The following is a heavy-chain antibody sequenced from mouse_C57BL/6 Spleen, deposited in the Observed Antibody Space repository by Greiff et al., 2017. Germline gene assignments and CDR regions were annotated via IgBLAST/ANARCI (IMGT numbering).Heavy chain of an antibody. Sequence: VQLQQPGAELVMPGASVKLSCKASGYTFTSYWMHWVKQRPGQGLEWIGEIDPSDSYTNYNQQFKGKSTLTVDKSSSTAYMQRSSLTSEDSAVYYCARRGLAGTGWFAYWGQGTLVTVSA. CDR1: GYTFTSYW. CDR3: ARRGLAGTGWFAY. J-gene: IGHJ3*01. CDR2: IDPSDSYT. V-gene: IGHV1-69*01. D-gene: IGHD4-1*01.